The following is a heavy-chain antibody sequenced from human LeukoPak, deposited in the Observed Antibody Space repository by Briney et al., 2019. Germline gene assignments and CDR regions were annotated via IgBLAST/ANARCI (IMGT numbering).Heavy chain of an antibody. CDR1: GYTFTSYD. V-gene: IGHV1-8*01. Sequence: ASVKVSCKASGYTFTSYDINWVRQATGQGLEWMGWMNPNSGNTGYAQKFQGRVTMTRNTSIITAYMELSSLRSEDTAVYYCARAIHSSSWPEIDYWGQGTLVTVSS. J-gene: IGHJ4*02. CDR3: ARAIHSSSWPEIDY. CDR2: MNPNSGNT. D-gene: IGHD6-13*01.